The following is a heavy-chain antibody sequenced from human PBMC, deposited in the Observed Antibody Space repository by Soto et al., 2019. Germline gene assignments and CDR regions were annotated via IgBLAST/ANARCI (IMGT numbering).Heavy chain of an antibody. V-gene: IGHV4-59*01. Sequence: SETLSLTCTVSGGSISSYYWSWIRQPPGKGLEWIGYIYYSGSTNYNPSFKSRVTISVDTSKNQFSLKLSSVTAADTAVYYCARDYGDVFDIWGQGTMVTVSS. CDR1: GGSISSYY. CDR2: IYYSGST. D-gene: IGHD3-10*01. J-gene: IGHJ3*02. CDR3: ARDYGDVFDI.